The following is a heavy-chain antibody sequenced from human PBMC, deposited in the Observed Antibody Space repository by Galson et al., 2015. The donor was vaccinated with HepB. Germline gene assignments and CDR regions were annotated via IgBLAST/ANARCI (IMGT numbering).Heavy chain of an antibody. CDR1: GDSVSSHSAA. V-gene: IGHV6-1*01. J-gene: IGHJ5*02. D-gene: IGHD3-22*01. Sequence: CAISGDSVSSHSAAWNWIRQSPSRGLEWLGRTYYRLKWYYDYAVSVKSRITINPDISKNQFSLQLNSVTPEDTAVYYCARNVYYDTSGYYYKPGWIDPWGQGTLVTVSS. CDR3: ARNVYYDTSGYYYKPGWIDP. CDR2: TYYRLKWYY.